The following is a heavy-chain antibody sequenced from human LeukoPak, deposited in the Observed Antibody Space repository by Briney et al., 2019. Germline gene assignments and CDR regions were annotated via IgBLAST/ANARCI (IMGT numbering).Heavy chain of an antibody. V-gene: IGHV3-23*01. Sequence: GGSLRLSCAASGFTFSSYAMSWVRQAPGKGLEWVSAISGSGGSTYYADSVKGRFTISRDNSKNTLYLQMNSLRAEDTAVYYCASQPRDYDFWSGYYPPDGMDVWGQGTTVTVSS. J-gene: IGHJ6*02. CDR2: ISGSGGST. D-gene: IGHD3-3*01. CDR1: GFTFSSYA. CDR3: ASQPRDYDFWSGYYPPDGMDV.